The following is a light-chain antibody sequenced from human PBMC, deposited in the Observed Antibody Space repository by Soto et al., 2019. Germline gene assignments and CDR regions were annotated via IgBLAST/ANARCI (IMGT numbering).Light chain of an antibody. Sequence: QSVLTQPPSVSGAPGQRVTISCTGSSSNIGAGYDVHWYQQLPGTAPKLLLYGNSNRPSGVPDRFSGSKSGTSASLAITGLKAEDDADYYCQYYDSSLSGVVFGGGTKLTVL. J-gene: IGLJ2*01. CDR2: GNS. CDR1: SSNIGAGYD. V-gene: IGLV1-40*01. CDR3: QYYDSSLSGVV.